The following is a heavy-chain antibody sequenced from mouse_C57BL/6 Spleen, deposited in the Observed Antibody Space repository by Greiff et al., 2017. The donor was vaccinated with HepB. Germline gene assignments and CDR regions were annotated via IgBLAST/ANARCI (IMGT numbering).Heavy chain of an antibody. CDR3: AREGTTVVVPAY. Sequence: VQLQQSGAELARPGASVKLSCKASGYTFTSYGISWVKQRTGQGLEWIGEIYPRSGNTYYNEKLKGKATLTADKSSSTAYMELRSLTSEDSAVYFCAREGTTVVVPAYWGQGTLVTVSA. V-gene: IGHV1-81*01. CDR2: IYPRSGNT. J-gene: IGHJ3*01. CDR1: GYTFTSYG. D-gene: IGHD1-1*01.